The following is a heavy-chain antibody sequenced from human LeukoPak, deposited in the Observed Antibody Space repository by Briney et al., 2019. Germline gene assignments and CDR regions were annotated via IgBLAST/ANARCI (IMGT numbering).Heavy chain of an antibody. Sequence: ASVKVSCKASGYTFTSYDINWVRQATGQGLEWMGWMNPNSGNTGYAQKFQGRVTMTRNTSISTAYMELSSLRSENTAVYYCARGGIVGGYNWFDPRGQGTLVTVSS. CDR2: MNPNSGNT. D-gene: IGHD3-22*01. V-gene: IGHV1-8*01. CDR1: GYTFTSYD. CDR3: ARGGIVGGYNWFDP. J-gene: IGHJ5*02.